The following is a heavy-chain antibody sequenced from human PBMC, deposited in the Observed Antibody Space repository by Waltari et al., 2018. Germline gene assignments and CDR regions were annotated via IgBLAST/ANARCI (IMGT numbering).Heavy chain of an antibody. D-gene: IGHD6-13*01. CDR1: GYTFTDYY. J-gene: IGHJ4*02. CDR3: ATTPYSSSRLDY. CDR2: VEPEDCET. Sequence: EVQLVQSGAEVKKPGATVKISCKASGYTFTDYYMHWVQQAPGKGLEGMGRVEPEDCETKKGGKFQGRGTITAETSTGTGYMELSSLRSEDTAGYYCATTPYSSSRLDYWGQGTLVTVSS. V-gene: IGHV1-69-2*01.